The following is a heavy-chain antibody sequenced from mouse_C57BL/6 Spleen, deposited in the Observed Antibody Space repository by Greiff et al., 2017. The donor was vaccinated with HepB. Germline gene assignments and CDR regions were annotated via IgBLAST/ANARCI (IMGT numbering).Heavy chain of an antibody. CDR1: GYTFTSYW. CDR2: IDPNSGGT. D-gene: IGHD1-1*01. J-gene: IGHJ2*01. V-gene: IGHV1-72*01. CDR3: ATITTVVRYYFDY. Sequence: QVHVKQPGAELVKPGASVKLSCKASGYTFTSYWMHWVKQRPGRGLEWIGRIDPNSGGTKYNEKFKSKATLTVDKPSSTAYMQLSSLTSEDSAVYYCATITTVVRYYFDYWGQGTTLTVSS.